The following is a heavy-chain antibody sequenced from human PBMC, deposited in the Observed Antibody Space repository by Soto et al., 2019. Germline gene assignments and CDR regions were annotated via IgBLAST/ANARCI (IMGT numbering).Heavy chain of an antibody. D-gene: IGHD2-15*01. J-gene: IGHJ3*01. CDR2: IYSGGST. CDR3: ATRPLLPGAP. CDR1: GFTFSSND. V-gene: IGHV3-53*01. Sequence: EVQLVESGGGLIQPGGSLRLSCAASGFTFSSNDMNWVRQAPGKGLEWVSLIYSGGSTYYADSVKGRFTISRDNSKNTLYIQMSSLRAGDTAGYYCATRPLLPGAPWCPGTMVTVSS.